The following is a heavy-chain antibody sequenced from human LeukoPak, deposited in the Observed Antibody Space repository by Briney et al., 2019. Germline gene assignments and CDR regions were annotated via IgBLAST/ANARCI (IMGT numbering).Heavy chain of an antibody. D-gene: IGHD5-18*01. CDR3: ARGQRRHTDMAPSFDY. CDR2: ISYDGSNK. V-gene: IGHV3-30*04. Sequence: GGSLRLSCAASGFTFGSYAMHWVRQAPGKGLEWVAVISYDGSNKYYADSMKGRFTISRDNSKNTLYLQMNSLRAEDTAVYYCARGQRRHTDMAPSFDYWGQGTLVTVSS. J-gene: IGHJ4*02. CDR1: GFTFGSYA.